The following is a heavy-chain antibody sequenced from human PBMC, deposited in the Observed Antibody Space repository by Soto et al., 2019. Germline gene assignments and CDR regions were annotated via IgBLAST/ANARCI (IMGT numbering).Heavy chain of an antibody. V-gene: IGHV3-48*02. Sequence: EVQLVESGGGLVQPGGSLRLYCAASGFTFSTYSINWVRQAPWKGLEWNTYISDNSSVISYADAVKGRFTISRDNAKNSLYLQMNSLRDEDTAVYYCARDRDAYCSKGICSGPYFDYWGQGTLVTVSS. CDR2: ISDNSSVI. J-gene: IGHJ4*02. D-gene: IGHD2-8*01. CDR1: GFTFSTYS. CDR3: ARDRDAYCSKGICSGPYFDY.